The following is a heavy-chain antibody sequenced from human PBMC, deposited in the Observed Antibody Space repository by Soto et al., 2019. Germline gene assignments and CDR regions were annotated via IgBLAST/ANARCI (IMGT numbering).Heavy chain of an antibody. Sequence: EVQLLESGGGLVQPGGSLRLSCSASGFSFSTHDLSWVRQAPGKGLEWISAIRRSGGSTYYADSVKGRFTISRDNSKKILYLHLNNLRVEDTALYFCAKDRGLYYGSGNYYSFDAWGQGTLVSVSS. D-gene: IGHD3-10*01. V-gene: IGHV3-23*01. CDR1: GFSFSTHD. J-gene: IGHJ4*02. CDR3: AKDRGLYYGSGNYYSFDA. CDR2: IRRSGGST.